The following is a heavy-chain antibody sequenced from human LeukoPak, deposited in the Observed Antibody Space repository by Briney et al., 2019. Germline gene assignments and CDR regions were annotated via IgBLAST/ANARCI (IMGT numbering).Heavy chain of an antibody. CDR3: ASTDSSGYSYYGMDV. Sequence: GGSLRLSCAASGFTVSSNYMSWVRQAPGKGLEWVSVIYSGGSTYYADSVKGRFTISRDNSKNTLYLQMNGLRAEDTAVYYCASTDSSGYSYYGMDVWGQGTTVTVSS. V-gene: IGHV3-53*01. CDR2: IYSGGST. CDR1: GFTVSSNY. D-gene: IGHD3-22*01. J-gene: IGHJ6*02.